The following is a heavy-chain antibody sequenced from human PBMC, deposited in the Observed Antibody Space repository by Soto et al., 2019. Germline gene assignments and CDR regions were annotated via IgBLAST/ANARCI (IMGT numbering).Heavy chain of an antibody. Sequence: PSETLSLTCGVSGGSFNTYYWSWIRQPPGKGLEWIGEINPRVSTNYNPSLKSRVTISVDTSKNQFSLKLSSVTAADTAVYYCARDSSYYYDSSGYSWGQGTLVTVSS. CDR2: INPRVST. D-gene: IGHD3-22*01. CDR3: ARDSSYYYDSSGYS. V-gene: IGHV4-34*01. CDR1: GGSFNTYY. J-gene: IGHJ5*02.